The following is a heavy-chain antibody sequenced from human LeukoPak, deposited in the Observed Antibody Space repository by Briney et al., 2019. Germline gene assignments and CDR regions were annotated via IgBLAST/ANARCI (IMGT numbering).Heavy chain of an antibody. CDR1: GYTFTDYF. CDR3: ARGSSDWYVWFDP. Sequence: APVKVSCKASGYTFTDYFMHWVRQAPGQGLEWMGWINPNSGGTSYAQKFEGRVTMTRDTSISTAYMELSRLRSDDTALYYCARGSSDWYVWFDPWGQGTLVTVSS. CDR2: INPNSGGT. V-gene: IGHV1-2*02. D-gene: IGHD6-19*01. J-gene: IGHJ5*02.